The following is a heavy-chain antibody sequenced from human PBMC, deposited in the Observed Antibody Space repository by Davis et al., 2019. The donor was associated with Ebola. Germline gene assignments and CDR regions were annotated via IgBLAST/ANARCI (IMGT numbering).Heavy chain of an antibody. D-gene: IGHD1-7*01. CDR2: I. CDR1: GFTFRTYA. Sequence: GGSLRLSCAASGFTFRTYAMNWVRQAPGKGLEWVSSIKGRFTISRDNAKSSLYLQMNSLRDEDTGVYFCARDNYISAFYYYYFMDVWGQGTTVTVSS. CDR3: ARDNYISAFYYYYFMDV. J-gene: IGHJ6*02. V-gene: IGHV3-21*01.